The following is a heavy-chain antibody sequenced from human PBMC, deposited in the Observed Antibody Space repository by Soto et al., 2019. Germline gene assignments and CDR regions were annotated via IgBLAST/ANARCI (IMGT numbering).Heavy chain of an antibody. Sequence: EVQLVESGGGLVQRGGSLRLSCAASGFIFSGYSMNWVRQAPGKGLEWVSYISSSTNTIYYADSVKGRFTISRNNAKNSLYLQMSSLRDEATAVYYCGRDHYGSDNYFLHYWGQGTLFTVSS. CDR2: ISSSTNTI. J-gene: IGHJ4*02. CDR3: GRDHYGSDNYFLHY. CDR1: GFIFSGYS. D-gene: IGHD3-10*01. V-gene: IGHV3-48*02.